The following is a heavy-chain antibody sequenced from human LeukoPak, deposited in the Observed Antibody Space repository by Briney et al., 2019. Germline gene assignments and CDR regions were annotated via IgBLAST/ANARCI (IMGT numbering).Heavy chain of an antibody. Sequence: ASVKVSCKASGGTFSSYAISWVRQAPGQGLEWMGWISAYNGNTNYAQKLQGRVTMTTDTSTSTAYMELRSLRSDDTAVYYCARDSYYYGSGSYSYWGQGTLVTVSS. CDR3: ARDSYYYGSGSYSY. D-gene: IGHD3-10*01. CDR2: ISAYNGNT. CDR1: GGTFSSYA. J-gene: IGHJ4*02. V-gene: IGHV1-18*01.